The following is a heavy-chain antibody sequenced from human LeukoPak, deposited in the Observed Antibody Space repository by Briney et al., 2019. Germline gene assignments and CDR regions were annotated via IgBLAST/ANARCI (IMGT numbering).Heavy chain of an antibody. CDR2: ISSSGSTI. J-gene: IGHJ4*02. CDR1: GFTFSTYE. Sequence: GGSLRLSCAASGFTFSTYEMNWVRQAPGKGLEWVSYISSSGSTIHYADSVKGRFTISRDNAKHSLYLQMNSLRAEDTAVYYRAKDLQDYGGLTGYFDYWGQGTLVTVSS. CDR3: AKDLQDYGGLTGYFDY. V-gene: IGHV3-48*03. D-gene: IGHD4-23*01.